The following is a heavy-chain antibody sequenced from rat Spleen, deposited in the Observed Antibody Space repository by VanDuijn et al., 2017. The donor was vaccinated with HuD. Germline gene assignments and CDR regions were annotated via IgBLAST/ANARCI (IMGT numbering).Heavy chain of an antibody. D-gene: IGHD1-12*02. Sequence: VQLKESGPGLVQPSQTLSLTCTVSGFSLTSYHVHWVRQPPGNKLEWMGYINSAGSTNYNPSLKSRISITRDTSKNQFFLQVNSVTTEDTATYYCARAYYDGTYYDHWGQGVMVTVSS. V-gene: IGHV3-3*01. CDR3: ARAYYDGTYYDH. CDR1: GFSLTSYHV. CDR2: INSAGST. J-gene: IGHJ2*01.